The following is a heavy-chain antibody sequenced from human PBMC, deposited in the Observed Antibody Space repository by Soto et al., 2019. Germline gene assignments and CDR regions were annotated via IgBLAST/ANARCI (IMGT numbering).Heavy chain of an antibody. D-gene: IGHD3-10*01. CDR1: GFTFSSYW. CDR3: ARDLGSGSYFPYYGMDV. V-gene: IGHV3-7*01. CDR2: IKQDGSEK. Sequence: PGGSLRLSCAASGFTFSSYWMSWVRQAPGKGLEWVANIKQDGSEKYYVDSVKGRFTISRDSAKSSLYLQMNSLRAEDTAVYYCARDLGSGSYFPYYGMDVWGQGTTVTV. J-gene: IGHJ6*02.